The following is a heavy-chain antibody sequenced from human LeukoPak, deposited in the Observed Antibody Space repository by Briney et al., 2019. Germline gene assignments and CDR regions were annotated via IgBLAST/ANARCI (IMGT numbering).Heavy chain of an antibody. V-gene: IGHV4-39*01. J-gene: IGHJ4*02. CDR2: IYYGGST. Sequence: SETLSLTCSVSGGSISRSSYYWGWIRQSPGEGLEWIGSIYYGGSTYYNTSLKSRVTISVDTSKNQFSLELTSVTAADTAVYYCVRHGSYCGGDCYFDYWGQGTLVTVSS. CDR1: GGSISRSSYY. D-gene: IGHD2-21*02. CDR3: VRHGSYCGGDCYFDY.